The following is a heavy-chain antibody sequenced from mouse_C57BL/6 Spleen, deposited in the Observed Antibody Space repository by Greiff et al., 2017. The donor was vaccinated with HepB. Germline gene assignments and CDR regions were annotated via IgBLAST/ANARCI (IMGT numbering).Heavy chain of an antibody. Sequence: QVHVKQSGAELVKPGASVKLSCKASGYTFTEYTIHWVKQRSGQGLEWIGWFYPGSGSIKYNEKFKDKATLTADKSSSTVYMGLSRLTSEDSAVYFCARHEVPLTTRGYFDVWGTGTTVTVSS. J-gene: IGHJ1*03. V-gene: IGHV1-62-2*01. CDR2: FYPGSGSI. CDR1: GYTFTEYT. CDR3: ARHEVPLTTRGYFDV.